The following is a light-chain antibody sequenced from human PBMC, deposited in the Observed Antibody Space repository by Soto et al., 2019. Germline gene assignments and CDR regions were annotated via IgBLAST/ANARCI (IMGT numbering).Light chain of an antibody. Sequence: QSVLAQPPSASGTPGQRVTISCSGSGSNIGNNNVYWYQQFPGTAPKLLLYKNNQRPSGVPDRFSGSKSDTSASLAISGLPSEDEADYYCAVWDDNMSGQVLGTGTKVTVL. CDR3: AVWDDNMSGQV. J-gene: IGLJ1*01. V-gene: IGLV1-47*01. CDR1: GSNIGNNN. CDR2: KNN.